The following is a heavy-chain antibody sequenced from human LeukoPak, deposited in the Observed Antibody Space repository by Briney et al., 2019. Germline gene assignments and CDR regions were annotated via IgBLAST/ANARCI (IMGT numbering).Heavy chain of an antibody. J-gene: IGHJ4*02. CDR1: GFTFSSYS. Sequence: GGSLRLSCAASGFTFSSYSMSWIRQAPGKGLEWVSYISYSSSTIYYADSVKGRFTISRDNGKNSLYLQMNSLRAEDTAVYYCARDRLHYGEYEKTFDYWGQETLVTVSS. CDR3: ARDRLHYGEYEKTFDY. D-gene: IGHD4-17*01. V-gene: IGHV3-48*01. CDR2: ISYSSSTI.